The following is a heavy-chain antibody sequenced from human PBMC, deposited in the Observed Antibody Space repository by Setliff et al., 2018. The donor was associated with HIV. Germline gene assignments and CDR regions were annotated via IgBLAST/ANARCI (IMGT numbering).Heavy chain of an antibody. CDR3: AREDSSWYGSLDY. Sequence: PGGSLRLSCAASGFIFSSYAMTWVRQAPGKGLEWVSTIRGSGSGDTTHYADFVKGRFTISGDNSKNTVYLQMNSLRAEDMAIYYCAREDSSWYGSLDYWGQGTPVTVSS. V-gene: IGHV3-23*01. D-gene: IGHD6-13*01. CDR2: IRGSGSGDTT. J-gene: IGHJ4*02. CDR1: GFIFSSYA.